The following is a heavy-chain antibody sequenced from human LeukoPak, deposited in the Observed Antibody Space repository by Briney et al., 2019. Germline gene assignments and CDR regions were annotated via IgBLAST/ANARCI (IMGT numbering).Heavy chain of an antibody. J-gene: IGHJ4*02. CDR2: IYYSGST. D-gene: IGHD6-19*01. V-gene: IGHV4-39*01. CDR3: ARVFSIAVAATLDY. Sequence: SETLSLTCTVSGGSISSSSYYWGWIRQPPGKGLEWIGSIYYSGSTYYNPSLKSRVTISVDTSKNQFSLKLSSVTAADTAVYYCARVFSIAVAATLDYWGQGNLVTVSS. CDR1: GGSISSSSYY.